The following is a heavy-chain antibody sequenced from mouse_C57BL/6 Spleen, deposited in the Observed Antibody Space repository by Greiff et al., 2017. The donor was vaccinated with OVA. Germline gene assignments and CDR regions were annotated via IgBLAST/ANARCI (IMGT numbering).Heavy chain of an antibody. Sequence: VQLQQSGAELARPGASVKMSCKASGYTFTSYTMHWVKQRPGQGLEWIGYINPSSGYTKYNQKFKDKATLTADKSSSPAYMQLSSLTSEDSAVYYCARWTSYYGSFDYWGQGTTLTVSS. V-gene: IGHV1-4*01. CDR1: GYTFTSYT. D-gene: IGHD1-1*01. CDR3: ARWTSYYGSFDY. CDR2: INPSSGYT. J-gene: IGHJ2*01.